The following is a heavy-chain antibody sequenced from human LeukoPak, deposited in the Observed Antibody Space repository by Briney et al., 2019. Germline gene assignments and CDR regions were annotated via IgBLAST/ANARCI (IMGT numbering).Heavy chain of an antibody. D-gene: IGHD2-21*02. Sequence: ASAKVSCTASGFDFSKYAVQWVRPAPGQRLKWMGWIDACNGRTKYSQALQGRVTISRDKSASIAYMELSSLRSDDMAVYYCARGMWSTTLTAYYLDYWGQGTLVTVSS. J-gene: IGHJ4*02. V-gene: IGHV1-3*03. CDR1: GFDFSKYA. CDR3: ARGMWSTTLTAYYLDY. CDR2: IDACNGRT.